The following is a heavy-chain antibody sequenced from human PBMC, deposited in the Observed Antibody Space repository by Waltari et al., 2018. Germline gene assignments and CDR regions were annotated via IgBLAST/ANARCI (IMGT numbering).Heavy chain of an antibody. CDR2: LYHSVST. D-gene: IGHD6-19*01. CDR1: GGSISSSNW. CDR3: ARGGIAVAGGIDAFDI. Sequence: QVQLQESGPGLVKPSGTLSLTCAVSGGSISSSNWWSWVRKPPGKGLEWIGELYHSVSTNYNPSLKSRVTISVDKSKNQFSLKLSSVTAADTAVYYCARGGIAVAGGIDAFDIWGQGTMVTVSS. V-gene: IGHV4-4*02. J-gene: IGHJ3*02.